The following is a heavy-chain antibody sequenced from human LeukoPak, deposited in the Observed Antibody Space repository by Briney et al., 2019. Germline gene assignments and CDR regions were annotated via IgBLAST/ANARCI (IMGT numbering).Heavy chain of an antibody. Sequence: GGSLRLSCAASGFTFSDAWMIWVRQAPGKGLEWVGRIKSRADGGTPHYAAPGTGRFTISRDDSNGTLFLQMNSLTTEDTAVYYCATQGLLAAFDIWGQGTMVIVSS. D-gene: IGHD3-22*01. CDR3: ATQGLLAAFDI. CDR1: GFTFSDAW. V-gene: IGHV3-15*01. J-gene: IGHJ3*02. CDR2: IKSRADGGTP.